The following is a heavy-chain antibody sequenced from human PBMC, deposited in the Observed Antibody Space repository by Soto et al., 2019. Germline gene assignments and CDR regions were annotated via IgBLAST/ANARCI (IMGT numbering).Heavy chain of an antibody. CDR2: ISAYNGNT. D-gene: IGHD2-21*02. Sequence: QVKLVQSGAEVKKPGASVKVSCKASGYTFTSYGISWVRQAPGQGLEWMGWISAYNGNTNYAQKLQGRVTMTTDTSTSTAYIELRSLRSDDTAVYYCARGLGDCGGDCYPYYFDYWGQGTLVTVSS. J-gene: IGHJ4*02. V-gene: IGHV1-18*01. CDR1: GYTFTSYG. CDR3: ARGLGDCGGDCYPYYFDY.